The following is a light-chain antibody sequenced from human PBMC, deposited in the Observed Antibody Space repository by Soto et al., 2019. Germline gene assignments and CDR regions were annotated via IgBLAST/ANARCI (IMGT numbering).Light chain of an antibody. Sequence: QAVVTQPPSASGTPGQRVTISCSGSNSNIGSNTVNWYQQLPGAAPKLLIYTNNQRPSGVPDRFSGSKSGTSASLAISGLQSDDEAEYYCAAWDDSLNGWVFGGGTKVTVL. CDR3: AAWDDSLNGWV. J-gene: IGLJ3*02. CDR1: NSNIGSNT. CDR2: TNN. V-gene: IGLV1-44*01.